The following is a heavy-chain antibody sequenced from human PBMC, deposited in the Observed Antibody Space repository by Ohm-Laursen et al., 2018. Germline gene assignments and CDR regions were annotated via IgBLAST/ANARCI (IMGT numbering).Heavy chain of an antibody. CDR2: ITGDGTGA. CDR1: GFTFSAYW. Sequence: SLRLSCSAPGFTFSAYWMHWVRRAPGKGLVWVSRITGDGTGANYADSVKGRFTISRDNAKNMVYLQMNSLRAEDTAVYYCARSGYDSSGYYYGDYWGQGTLVTVSS. CDR3: ARSGYDSSGYYYGDY. D-gene: IGHD3-22*01. V-gene: IGHV3-74*01. J-gene: IGHJ4*02.